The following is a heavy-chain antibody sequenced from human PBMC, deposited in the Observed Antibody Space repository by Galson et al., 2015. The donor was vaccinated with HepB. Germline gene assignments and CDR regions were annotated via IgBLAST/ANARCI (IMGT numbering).Heavy chain of an antibody. CDR3: ARERGSGYYALHDAFDI. J-gene: IGHJ3*02. CDR1: GFTFSDYY. CDR2: ISGSGSYT. Sequence: SLRLSCAASGFTFSDYYMSWIRQAPGKGLEWVSYISGSGSYTNYGDSVKGRFTISRDNAKGSLFLRMNSLRAEDTAVYYCARERGSGYYALHDAFDIWGQGTMVTVSS. V-gene: IGHV3-11*06. D-gene: IGHD3-3*01.